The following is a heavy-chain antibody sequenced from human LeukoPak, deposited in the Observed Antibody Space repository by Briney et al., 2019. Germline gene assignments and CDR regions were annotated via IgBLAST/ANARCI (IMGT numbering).Heavy chain of an antibody. CDR3: ARDPSVLAAAGNYYYMDV. D-gene: IGHD6-13*01. V-gene: IGHV1-2*02. J-gene: IGHJ6*03. CDR2: INPNSGGT. Sequence: ASVKVSCKASGYTFTSYDINWVRHATGQGLEWMGWINPNSGGTNYAQTFQGRVTMTRDTSISTAYMELSRLRSDDTAVYYCARDPSVLAAAGNYYYMDVWGKGTTVTVSS. CDR1: GYTFTSYD.